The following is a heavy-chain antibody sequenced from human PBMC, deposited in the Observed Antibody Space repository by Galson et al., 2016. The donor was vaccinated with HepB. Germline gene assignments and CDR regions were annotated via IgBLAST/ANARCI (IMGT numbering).Heavy chain of an antibody. J-gene: IGHJ3*01. Sequence: ETLSLTCTVSGGSISSSSYFWAWIRKPPGKGLDWIGSIYYSGTTHYNPPLQSRVSISVDTSKNQFSLSLTSVSAADTAMYSCARQDRAGLVNFWGQGTMVTVSS. CDR3: ARQDRAGLVNF. D-gene: IGHD6-19*01. CDR2: IYYSGTT. V-gene: IGHV4-39*01. CDR1: GGSISSSSYF.